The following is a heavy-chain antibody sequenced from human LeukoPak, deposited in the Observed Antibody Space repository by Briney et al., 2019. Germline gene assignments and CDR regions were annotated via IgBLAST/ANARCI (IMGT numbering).Heavy chain of an antibody. D-gene: IGHD2-2*01. CDR3: ARHALGYYYYYMDV. V-gene: IGHV4-34*01. J-gene: IGHJ6*03. CDR2: INHSGST. CDR1: GGSFSGYY. Sequence: PSETLSLTCAVYGGSFSGYYWSWIRQPPGEGLEWIGEINHSGSTNYNPSLKSRVTISVDTSKNQFSLKLSSVTAADTAVYYCARHALGYYYYYMDVWGKGTTVTVSS.